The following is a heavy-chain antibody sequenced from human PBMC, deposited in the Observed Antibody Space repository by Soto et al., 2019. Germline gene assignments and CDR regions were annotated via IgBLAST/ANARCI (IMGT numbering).Heavy chain of an antibody. CDR2: IYYSGST. D-gene: IGHD1-20*01. CDR1: GGSISSGGYY. CDR3: AGCTGITGTDLFDY. Sequence: QVQLQESGPGLVKPSQTLSLTCTVSGGSISSGGYYWSWIRQHPGKGLEWIGYIYYSGSTYYNPSLKSRVTISVDTSKNQFSLKMRSVTAADTAVYYCAGCTGITGTDLFDYWGQGTLVTVSS. V-gene: IGHV4-31*03. J-gene: IGHJ4*02.